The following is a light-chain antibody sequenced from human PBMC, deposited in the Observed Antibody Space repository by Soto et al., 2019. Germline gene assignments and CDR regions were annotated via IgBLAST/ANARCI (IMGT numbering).Light chain of an antibody. CDR2: DAS. Sequence: DIPLTQTPSTLSASGGDEVTITCRASQTISRWLAWYQQKPGRAPKLLIYDASTLESGVPSRFSGSGSETEFTLTISRLQPDDFATYFCHSRAFGQGTRLEIK. CDR3: HSRA. V-gene: IGKV1-5*01. J-gene: IGKJ5*01. CDR1: QTISRW.